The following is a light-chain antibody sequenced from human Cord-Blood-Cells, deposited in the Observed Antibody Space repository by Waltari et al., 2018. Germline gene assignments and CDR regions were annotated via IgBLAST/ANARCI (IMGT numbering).Light chain of an antibody. CDR2: KAS. Sequence: DIQMSQALSTLSASVGSRVSITCRASQSISSWLAWYQQKPGKAPKLLIYKASSLESGVPSRFSGSGSGTEFTLTISSLQPDDFATYYCQQYNSLWTFGQGTKVEIK. J-gene: IGKJ1*01. V-gene: IGKV1-5*03. CDR1: QSISSW. CDR3: QQYNSLWT.